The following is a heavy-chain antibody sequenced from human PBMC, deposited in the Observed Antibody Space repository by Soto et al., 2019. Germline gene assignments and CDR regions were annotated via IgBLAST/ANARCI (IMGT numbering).Heavy chain of an antibody. J-gene: IGHJ3*02. Sequence: GASVKVSCKASGGTFSSYAISWVRQAPGQGLEWMGGIIPIFGTANYAQKFQGRVTITADESTSTAYMELSSLRSEDTAVYYCARSSTSPGAFDIWGQGTMVTVSS. V-gene: IGHV1-69*13. CDR2: IIPIFGTA. CDR1: GGTFSSYA. CDR3: ARSSTSPGAFDI. D-gene: IGHD2-2*01.